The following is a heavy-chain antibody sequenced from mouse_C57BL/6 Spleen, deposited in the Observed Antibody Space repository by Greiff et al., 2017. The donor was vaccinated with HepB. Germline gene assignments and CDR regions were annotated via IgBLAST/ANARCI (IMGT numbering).Heavy chain of an antibody. Sequence: VQLQQSGAELVKPGASVKISCKASGYAFSSYWMNWVKQRPGKGLEWIGQIYPGDGDTNYNGKFKGKATLTADKSSSTAYMQLSSLTSEDSAVYFCAGSFYYYGSSYYAMDYWGQGTSVTVSS. CDR3: AGSFYYYGSSYYAMDY. J-gene: IGHJ4*01. V-gene: IGHV1-80*01. CDR2: IYPGDGDT. D-gene: IGHD1-1*01. CDR1: GYAFSSYW.